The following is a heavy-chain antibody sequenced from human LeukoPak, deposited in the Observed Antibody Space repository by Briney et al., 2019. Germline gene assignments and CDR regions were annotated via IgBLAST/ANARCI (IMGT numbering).Heavy chain of an antibody. V-gene: IGHV1-69*04. D-gene: IGHD3-9*01. CDR3: AREYILPGYYFDY. CDR1: GGTFSSYA. Sequence: ASVKVSCKASGGTFSSYAISWVRQAPGQGLEWMGRIIPILGIANYAQKFPGRVTITADKSTSTAYMELSSLRSEDTAVYYCAREYILPGYYFDYWGQGTLVTVSS. J-gene: IGHJ4*02. CDR2: IIPILGIA.